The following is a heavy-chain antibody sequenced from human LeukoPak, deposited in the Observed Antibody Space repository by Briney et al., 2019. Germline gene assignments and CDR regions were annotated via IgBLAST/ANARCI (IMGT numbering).Heavy chain of an antibody. CDR2: INHSGST. CDR1: GGSFSGYY. D-gene: IGHD2-2*02. V-gene: IGHV4-34*01. Sequence: SETLSLTCAVYGGSFSGYYWSWIRQPPGKGLEWIGEINHSGSTNYNPSLKSRVTISVDTSKNQFSLKLGSVTAADTAVYYCARVVVVPAAIGDVWGKGTTVTVSS. J-gene: IGHJ6*04. CDR3: ARVVVVPAAIGDV.